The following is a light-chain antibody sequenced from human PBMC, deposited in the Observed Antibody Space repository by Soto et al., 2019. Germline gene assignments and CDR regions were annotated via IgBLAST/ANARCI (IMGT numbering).Light chain of an antibody. CDR2: EVN. Sequence: QSVLTQPASVSGSPGQSITISCTGSSSDVGGYDYVSWYQQHPAKAPKLMIYEVNNRPSGVSNRFSGFKSGNTASLTISGLQAEDDADYYCSSYTSISSWVFGGGTKLTVL. CDR3: SSYTSISSWV. V-gene: IGLV2-14*01. J-gene: IGLJ3*02. CDR1: SSDVGGYDY.